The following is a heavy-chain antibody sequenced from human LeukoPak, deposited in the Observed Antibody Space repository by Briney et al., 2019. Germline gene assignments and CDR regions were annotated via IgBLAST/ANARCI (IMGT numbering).Heavy chain of an antibody. J-gene: IGHJ5*02. V-gene: IGHV1-69*05. CDR1: GGPFSSYA. D-gene: IGHD3-22*01. CDR2: IIPIFGTA. CDR3: AREPPSSGYYGFNWFDP. Sequence: SVKVSCKASGGPFSSYAISWVRQAPGQGLEWMGGIIPIFGTANYAQKFQGRVTITTDESTSTAYMELSSLRSEDTAVYYCAREPPSSGYYGFNWFDPWGQGTLVTVSS.